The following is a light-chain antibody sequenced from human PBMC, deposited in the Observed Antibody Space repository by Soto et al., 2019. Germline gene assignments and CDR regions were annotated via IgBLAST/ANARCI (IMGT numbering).Light chain of an antibody. CDR1: QSISSY. CDR3: QHYNSYSEA. J-gene: IGKJ1*01. Sequence: DIQMNQSPSSLSASVGDRVTITCRASQSISSYLNWYQQKPGKAPKLLIYKASTLKSGVPSRFSGSGSGTEFTLTISSLQPDDFATYYCQHYNSYSEAFGQGTKVDNK. CDR2: KAS. V-gene: IGKV1-5*03.